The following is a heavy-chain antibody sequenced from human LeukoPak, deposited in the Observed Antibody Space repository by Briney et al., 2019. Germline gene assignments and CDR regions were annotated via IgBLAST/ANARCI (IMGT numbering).Heavy chain of an antibody. Sequence: PGGSLRLSCAASGFTFSASYMTWVRQAPGKGLEWLSYISGDSGDTNYADSVKGRFTISRDNAKNSLYLQMNSLRVEDTAVYFCARDPRTVRIGGQGPRVTVPS. V-gene: IGHV3-11*06. CDR2: ISGDSGDT. J-gene: IGHJ4*02. CDR1: GFTFSASY. D-gene: IGHD1-1*01. CDR3: ARDPRTVRI.